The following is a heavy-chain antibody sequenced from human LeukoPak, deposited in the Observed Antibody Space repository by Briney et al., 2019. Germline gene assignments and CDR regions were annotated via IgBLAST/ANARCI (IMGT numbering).Heavy chain of an antibody. J-gene: IGHJ4*02. Sequence: ASVKVSCKASGYTFTSYGISWVRQAPGQGLEWMGWISAYNGNTNYAQKLQDRVTMTTDTSTSTAYMELRSLRSDDAAVYYCARAEEQWLVSDYWGQGTLVTVSS. D-gene: IGHD6-19*01. CDR2: ISAYNGNT. CDR3: ARAEEQWLVSDY. V-gene: IGHV1-18*01. CDR1: GYTFTSYG.